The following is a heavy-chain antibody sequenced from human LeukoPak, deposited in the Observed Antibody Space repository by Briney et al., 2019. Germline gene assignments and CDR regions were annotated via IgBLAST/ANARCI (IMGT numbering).Heavy chain of an antibody. CDR2: IHSGGST. Sequence: PGGSLRLSCAASGSTVSGNHMNWVRQAPGKGLEWVSVIHSGGSTYYADSVKGRFTISRDNSKSTLYLQMNSLRAEDSAVYYCASLSTSYYWGQGTLVTVSS. J-gene: IGHJ4*02. CDR1: GSTVSGNH. CDR3: ASLSTSYY. V-gene: IGHV3-66*01. D-gene: IGHD5/OR15-5a*01.